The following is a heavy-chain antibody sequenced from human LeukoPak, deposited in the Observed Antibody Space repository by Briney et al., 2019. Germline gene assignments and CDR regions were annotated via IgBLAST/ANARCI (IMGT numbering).Heavy chain of an antibody. CDR1: GFSFSDYY. D-gene: IGHD3-22*01. V-gene: IGHV3-23*01. CDR3: ANKYYYDTLDS. CDR2: ISGSGGST. Sequence: GGSLRLSCAASGFSFSDYYMSWIRQAPGKGLEWVSAISGSGGSTYYADSVKGRFTISRDNSKNTLYLQMNSLRAEDTAVYYCANKYYYDTLDSWGQGTLVTVSS. J-gene: IGHJ4*02.